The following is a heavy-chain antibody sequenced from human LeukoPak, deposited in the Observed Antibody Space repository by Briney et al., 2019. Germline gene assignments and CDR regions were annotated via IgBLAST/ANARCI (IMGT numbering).Heavy chain of an antibody. V-gene: IGHV3-23*01. CDR1: GFTFSSYA. CDR2: ISGSGSST. J-gene: IGHJ4*02. D-gene: IGHD5-24*01. CDR3: AKSWDGYNLFDY. Sequence: GGSLRLSCAASGFTFSSYAMSWVRQAPGKGLEWVSAISGSGSSTYYADSVKGRFTISRDNSKNTLYLQMNSLRAEDTAVYYCAKSWDGYNLFDYWGQGTLVTVSS.